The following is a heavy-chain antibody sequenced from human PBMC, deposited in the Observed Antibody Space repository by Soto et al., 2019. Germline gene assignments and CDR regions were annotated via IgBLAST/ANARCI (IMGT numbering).Heavy chain of an antibody. J-gene: IGHJ4*02. Sequence: QVQLVESGGGVVQPGRSLRLSCAASGFTFSSYGMHWVRQAPGKGLXWVAVIWYDGSNKYYADSVKGRFTISRDNSKNTLYLQMNSLRAEDTAVYYCARDVDTAMVHDYWGQGTLVTVSS. V-gene: IGHV3-33*01. CDR1: GFTFSSYG. CDR2: IWYDGSNK. CDR3: ARDVDTAMVHDY. D-gene: IGHD5-18*01.